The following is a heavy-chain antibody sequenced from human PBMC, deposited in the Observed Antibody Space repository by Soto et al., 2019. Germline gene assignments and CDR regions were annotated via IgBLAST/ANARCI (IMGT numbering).Heavy chain of an antibody. CDR3: ARAHYGDYGYGMDV. Sequence: QLQLQESGSGLVKPSQTLSLTCAVSGGSISSGGYSWSWIRQPPGKGLEWIGYIYHSGYTYCNPSLKSRVTLSGGRSKNQFSLKLSAGNAADPAVYYCARAHYGDYGYGMDVWGQGTTVTVSS. V-gene: IGHV4-30-2*01. J-gene: IGHJ6*02. CDR1: GGSISSGGYS. CDR2: IYHSGYT. D-gene: IGHD4-17*01.